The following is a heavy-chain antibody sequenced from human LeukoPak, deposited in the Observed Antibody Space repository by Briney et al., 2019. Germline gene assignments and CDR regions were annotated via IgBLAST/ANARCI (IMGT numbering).Heavy chain of an antibody. CDR1: GFTFSSYW. J-gene: IGHJ4*02. Sequence: GGSLRLSCAASGFTFSSYWMNWARQAPGKGLEWVDDISQDGSGKYYADSVKGRFTISRDNAENSLYLQMSSLRAEDTAVYSCARILRGGDFDYWGQGTLVTVSS. CDR3: ARILRGGDFDY. V-gene: IGHV3-7*01. D-gene: IGHD3-10*01. CDR2: ISQDGSGK.